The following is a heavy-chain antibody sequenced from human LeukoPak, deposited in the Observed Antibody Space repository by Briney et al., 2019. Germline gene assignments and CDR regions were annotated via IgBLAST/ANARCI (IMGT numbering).Heavy chain of an antibody. J-gene: IGHJ4*02. V-gene: IGHV4-61*02. D-gene: IGHD1/OR15-1a*01. CDR1: GGSISSEEYY. CDR2: IHTSGST. CDR3: ARKQSGNYFDY. Sequence: SETLSLTCTVSGGSISSEEYYWSWIRQPAGKGLEWIGRIHTSGSTDYNPSLKSRVTISIDTSKNQFSLKLNSVTPEDTAVYYCARKQSGNYFDYWGQGTLVTVSS.